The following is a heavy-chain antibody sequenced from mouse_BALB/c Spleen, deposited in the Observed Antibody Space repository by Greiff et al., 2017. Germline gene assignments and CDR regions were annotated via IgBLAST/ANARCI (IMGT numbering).Heavy chain of an antibody. V-gene: IGHV2-6-5*01. CDR1: GFSLTDYG. Sequence: VHLVESGPGLVAPSQSLSITCTVSGFSLTDYGVSWIRQPPGKGLEWLGVIWGGGSTYYNSALKSRLSISKDNSKSQVFLKMNSLQTDDTAMYYCAKHDITTVVGYAMDYWGQGTSVTVSS. CDR2: IWGGGST. D-gene: IGHD1-1*01. CDR3: AKHDITTVVGYAMDY. J-gene: IGHJ4*01.